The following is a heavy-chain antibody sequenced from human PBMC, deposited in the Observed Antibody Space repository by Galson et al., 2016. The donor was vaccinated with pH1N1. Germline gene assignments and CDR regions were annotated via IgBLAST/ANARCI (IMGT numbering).Heavy chain of an antibody. CDR2: VYTSGRT. J-gene: IGHJ3*02. V-gene: IGHV4-4*07. CDR3: ARGWNLDAFDI. CDR1: GGSISSRY. D-gene: IGHD1-1*01. Sequence: LSLTCTVSGGSISSRYWSWIRQPAGKGLEWIGRVYTSGRTDSNPSLKSRDTMSMDTSNSQFSMILNSVTAADTAVYYCARGWNLDAFDIWGQGTMVTVSS.